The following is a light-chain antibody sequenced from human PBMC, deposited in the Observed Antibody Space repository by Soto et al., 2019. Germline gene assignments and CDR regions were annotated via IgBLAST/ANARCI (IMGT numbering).Light chain of an antibody. Sequence: EIVLTQSPATLSLSPGERASLSCRASQSVVSSYLAWYQQRPGQPPRLLISGASSRAPGVPDRFSASGSGAEFTLTISRLEPEDFAVYYSQQYGFSPLFAFGPGTKV. CDR2: GAS. J-gene: IGKJ3*01. CDR1: QSVVSSY. CDR3: QQYGFSPLFA. V-gene: IGKV3-20*01.